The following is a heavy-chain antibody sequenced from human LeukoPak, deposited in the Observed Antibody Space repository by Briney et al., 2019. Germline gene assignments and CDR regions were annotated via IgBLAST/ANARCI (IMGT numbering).Heavy chain of an antibody. CDR2: IKQDGSEK. Sequence: GESLRLSCAASGFTFSNYWMSWVRQHPGKGLEWLANIKQDGSEKYYVDSVKGRFTISRDNAKNSLYLQMNSLRAEDTAVYYCARAMDVWAKGTTVTVSS. J-gene: IGHJ6*03. V-gene: IGHV3-7*01. CDR3: ARAMDV. CDR1: GFTFSNYW.